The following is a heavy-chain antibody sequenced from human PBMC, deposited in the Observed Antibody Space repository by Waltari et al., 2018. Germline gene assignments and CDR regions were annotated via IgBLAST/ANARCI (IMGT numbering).Heavy chain of an antibody. CDR3: TRGGNYDFWSHSPFVDP. D-gene: IGHD3-3*01. CDR2: IRHPGNT. V-gene: IGHV4-34*01. J-gene: IGHJ5*02. CDR1: GASFPSYY. Sequence: QVPLQQWGAGLWKRSESVSLTCSVSGASFPSYYCGRARHVPGKGLEWIGQIRHPGNTNYNPSLQSRVAISIDTSRNQFSLRVFSVTAADTGLYFCTRGGNYDFWSHSPFVDPWGQGTQVSVSS.